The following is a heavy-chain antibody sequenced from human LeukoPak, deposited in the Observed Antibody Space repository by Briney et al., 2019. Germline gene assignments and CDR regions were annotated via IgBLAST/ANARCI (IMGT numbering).Heavy chain of an antibody. CDR1: GGSISSYY. J-gene: IGHJ6*02. CDR3: AASDYYYYGMDV. V-gene: IGHV4-59*01. Sequence: SETLSLTCTVSGGSISSYYWSWIRQPPGKGLEWIGYIYYSGSTNYNPSLKSRVTISVDTSKNQFSLKQSSVTAADTAVYYCAASDYYYYGMDVWGQGTTVTVSS. CDR2: IYYSGST.